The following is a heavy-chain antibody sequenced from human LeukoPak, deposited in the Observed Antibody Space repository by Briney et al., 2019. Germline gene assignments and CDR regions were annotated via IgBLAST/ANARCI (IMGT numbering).Heavy chain of an antibody. Sequence: SETLSLTCTVSGGSISSGDYYWSWIRQPPGKGLEWTGYIYYSGSTYYNPSLKSRVTISVDTSKNQFSLKLSSVTAADTAVYYCARDGKYYYGSGSYYCLDYWGQGTLVTVSS. CDR2: IYYSGST. D-gene: IGHD3-10*01. V-gene: IGHV4-30-4*01. CDR1: GGSISSGDYY. CDR3: ARDGKYYYGSGSYYCLDY. J-gene: IGHJ4*02.